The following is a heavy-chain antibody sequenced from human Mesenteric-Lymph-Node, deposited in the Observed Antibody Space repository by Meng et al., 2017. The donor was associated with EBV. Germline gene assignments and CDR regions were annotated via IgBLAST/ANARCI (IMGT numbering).Heavy chain of an antibody. J-gene: IGHJ4*02. CDR3: AKGPLLGGELSLEDY. Sequence: LQASGPGLARPSRTLSPPCVFYVGSFRSSDWSWIRPPPGKGLEWIGEISHSGSTNYNPSLKSRVTISVDTSKNQFSLKLSSVTAADTAVYYCAKGPLLGGELSLEDYWGQGTLVTVFS. CDR2: ISHSGST. D-gene: IGHD3-16*02. CDR1: VGSFRSSD. V-gene: IGHV4-34*01.